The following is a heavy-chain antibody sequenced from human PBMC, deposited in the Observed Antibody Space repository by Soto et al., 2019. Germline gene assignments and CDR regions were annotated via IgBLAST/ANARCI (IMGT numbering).Heavy chain of an antibody. CDR3: ARVLDYGDYSWFDP. J-gene: IGHJ5*02. D-gene: IGHD4-17*01. V-gene: IGHV4-38-2*01. Sequence: PSETLSLTCAVSGYSISSGYYWGWIRQPPGKGLEWIGSTYHSGSTYYNPSLKSRVTISVDTSKNQFSLKLSSVTAADTAVYYCARVLDYGDYSWFDPWGQGTLVTVSS. CDR1: GYSISSGYY. CDR2: TYHSGST.